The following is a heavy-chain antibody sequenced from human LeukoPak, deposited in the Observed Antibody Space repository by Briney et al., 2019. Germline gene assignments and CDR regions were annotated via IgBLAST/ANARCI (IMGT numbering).Heavy chain of an antibody. CDR1: GFTFDDYG. CDR3: AREMNDILTGRYYYYYMDV. CDR2: INWNGGST. V-gene: IGHV3-20*04. Sequence: GGSLRLSCAASGFTFDDYGMSWVRQAPGKGLEWVSGINWNGGSTGYADSVKGRFTISRDNAKNSLYLQMNSLRADDTALYYCAREMNDILTGRYYYYYMDVWGKGPTVTVSS. J-gene: IGHJ6*03. D-gene: IGHD3-9*01.